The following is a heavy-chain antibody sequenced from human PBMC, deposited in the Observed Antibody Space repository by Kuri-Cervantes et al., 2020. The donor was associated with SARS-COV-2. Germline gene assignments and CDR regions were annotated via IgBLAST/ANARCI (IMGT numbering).Heavy chain of an antibody. CDR2: ISYDGSNK. J-gene: IGHJ4*02. CDR1: GFTFSSYA. V-gene: IGHV3-30*04. CDR3: ARYYGDYDGYFDY. D-gene: IGHD4-17*01. Sequence: GESLKISCAASGFTFSSYAMHWVRQAPGKGLEWVAVISYDGSNKYYADSVKGRFTISRDNSKNTLYLQMNSLRAEDTAVYYCARYYGDYDGYFDYWGQGTLVTVSS.